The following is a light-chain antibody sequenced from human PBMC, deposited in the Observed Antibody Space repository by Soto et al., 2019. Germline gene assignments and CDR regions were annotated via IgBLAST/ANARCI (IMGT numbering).Light chain of an antibody. V-gene: IGKV3-15*01. CDR3: QQYNNWPPRYT. J-gene: IGKJ2*01. CDR1: QSVSSN. Sequence: EIVMTQSPATLSVSPGERATLSCRASQSVSSNLAWYQQKPGQAPRLLIYGASTRATGIPARFSGSGSGTEFTLTSSLQSEDFAVYYCQQYNNWPPRYTFGQGTKLEIK. CDR2: GAS.